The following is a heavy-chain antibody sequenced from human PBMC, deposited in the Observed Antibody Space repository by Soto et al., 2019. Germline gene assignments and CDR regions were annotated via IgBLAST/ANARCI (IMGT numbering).Heavy chain of an antibody. J-gene: IGHJ5*02. CDR2: INPSGGST. V-gene: IGHV1-46*01. CDR3: ARVVVPTTATTSNWFDP. CDR1: GYTFTTYY. Sequence: ASVKVSCKASGYTFTTYYLHWVRQAPGQGLEWMGIINPSGGSTNYAQRFQGRVTMTSDTSTSTVYMELSSLRADDTAVYYCARVVVPTTATTSNWFDPWGKGTLVTVS. D-gene: IGHD4-17*01.